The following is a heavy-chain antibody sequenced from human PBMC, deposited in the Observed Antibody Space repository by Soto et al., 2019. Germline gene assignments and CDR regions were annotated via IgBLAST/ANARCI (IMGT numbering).Heavy chain of an antibody. V-gene: IGHV3-33*01. CDR3: ARDLQLELIFDY. CDR1: GFTFSSYG. J-gene: IGHJ4*02. Sequence: VQLVESGGGVVQPGRSLRLSCAASGFTFSSYGMHWVRQAPGKGLEWVAVIWYDGSNKYYADSVKGRFTISRDNSKNTLYLQMNSLRAEDTAVYYCARDLQLELIFDYWGQGTLVTVSS. CDR2: IWYDGSNK. D-gene: IGHD1-7*01.